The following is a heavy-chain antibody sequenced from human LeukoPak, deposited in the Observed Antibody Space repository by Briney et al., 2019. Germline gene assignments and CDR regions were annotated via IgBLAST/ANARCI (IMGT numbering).Heavy chain of an antibody. CDR1: GFTFSSYA. Sequence: GRSLRLSCAASGFTFSSYAMRWVRQAPGKGLEWVAVISYDGSNKYYADSVKGRFTISRDNSKNTLYLQMNSLSAEDTAVYYCARSHDCSGGSCYLGSEDYWGQGALVTVSS. D-gene: IGHD2-15*01. V-gene: IGHV3-30*04. CDR2: ISYDGSNK. CDR3: ARSHDCSGGSCYLGSEDY. J-gene: IGHJ4*02.